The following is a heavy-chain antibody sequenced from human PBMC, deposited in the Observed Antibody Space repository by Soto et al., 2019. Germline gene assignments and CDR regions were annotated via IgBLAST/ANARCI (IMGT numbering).Heavy chain of an antibody. D-gene: IGHD6-19*01. Sequence: QVQLVQPGAEEKKPGASVKVSCKASGYTFTSYAMHWVRQAPGQRLEWMGWINAGNGNTKYSQKFRGRVTITRATSASTAYMELSSLRSEDTAVYYSARGGGWYVWFDHWGQGTLVTVSS. CDR1: GYTFTSYA. CDR2: INAGNGNT. J-gene: IGHJ5*02. V-gene: IGHV1-3*05. CDR3: ARGGGWYVWFDH.